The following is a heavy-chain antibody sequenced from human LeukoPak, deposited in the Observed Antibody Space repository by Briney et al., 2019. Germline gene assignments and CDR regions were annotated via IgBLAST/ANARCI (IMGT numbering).Heavy chain of an antibody. CDR2: IYYSRST. Sequence: PSETLSLTCSVSGGSISGSSYYWGWIPQPPGKGVEWMGSIYYSRSTYYNPSLKSRVTISVDTSKNQFSLKLSSVTAADTAVYYCARHADSGFGQLAFDYWGQGTLVTVSS. J-gene: IGHJ4*02. CDR1: GGSISGSSYY. D-gene: IGHD3-10*01. CDR3: ARHADSGFGQLAFDY. V-gene: IGHV4-39*01.